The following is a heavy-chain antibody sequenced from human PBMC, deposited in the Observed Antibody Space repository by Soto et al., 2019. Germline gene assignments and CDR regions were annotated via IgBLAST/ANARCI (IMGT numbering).Heavy chain of an antibody. CDR1: GFTFSNYA. V-gene: IGHV3-30*03. CDR3: ATLNMVYVGFTVLDI. D-gene: IGHD2-8*01. CDR2: ISYDGSNK. Sequence: QVQLVESGGGVVQPGTSLRLSCAASGFTFSNYAMHWVRQAPGKGLEWVAVISYDGSNKYYGDSRKGRFTISRDNSKKTLYLQMSSLRSEDTAVYYCATLNMVYVGFTVLDIWGQGTVVTVSS. J-gene: IGHJ3*02.